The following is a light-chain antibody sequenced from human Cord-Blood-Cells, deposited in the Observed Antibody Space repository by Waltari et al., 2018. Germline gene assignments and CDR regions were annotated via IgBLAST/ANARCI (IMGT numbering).Light chain of an antibody. CDR2: EVS. CDR1: SSDVGGYNY. CDR3: SSYAGSIYVV. V-gene: IGLV2-8*01. Sequence: QSALTQPPSASGSPGQSVTISCTGTSSDVGGYNYVSWYQQHPGKAPKPMIYEVSKRPSGVPDRFSGSKSGNTASLTVSGLQAEDEADYYCSSYAGSIYVVFGGGTKLTVL. J-gene: IGLJ2*01.